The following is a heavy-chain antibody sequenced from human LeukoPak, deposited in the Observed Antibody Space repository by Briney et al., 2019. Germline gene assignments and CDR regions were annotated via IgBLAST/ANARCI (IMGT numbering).Heavy chain of an antibody. Sequence: PGGSLRLSCAASGFTVSSNYMSWVRQAPGKGLEWVSVIYSGGSTYYADSVKGRFTISSDNSKNTLYLQMNSLRAEDTAVYYCARGQGNYELDYWGQGTLVTVSS. CDR3: ARGQGNYELDY. CDR2: IYSGGST. CDR1: GFTVSSNY. J-gene: IGHJ4*02. V-gene: IGHV3-53*01. D-gene: IGHD3-3*01.